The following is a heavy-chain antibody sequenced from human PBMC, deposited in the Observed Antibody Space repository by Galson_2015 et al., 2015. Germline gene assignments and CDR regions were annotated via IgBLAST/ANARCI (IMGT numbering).Heavy chain of an antibody. V-gene: IGHV1-18*01. J-gene: IGHJ3*02. CDR1: GYTFTSYG. CDR2: ISAYNGNT. Sequence: SVKVSCKASGYTFTSYGISWVRQAPGQGLEWMGWISAYNGNTNYAQKLQGRVTMTTDTSTSTAYMELRSLRSDDTAVYYCASNEQLASDAFDIWGQGTMVTASS. D-gene: IGHD6-6*01. CDR3: ASNEQLASDAFDI.